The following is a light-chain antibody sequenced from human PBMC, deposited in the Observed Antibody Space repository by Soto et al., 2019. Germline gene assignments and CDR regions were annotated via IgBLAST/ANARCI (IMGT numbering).Light chain of an antibody. Sequence: EIELTQSPATLSLSPGERATLSCRADRSVSDTLLTWFQQKPDQAPMLLIFATSNMAPGIPDRFSGSGSGTDFTLTISRLEPDDVAVYYCQHYGDSSWTFGQGTKVEIK. V-gene: IGKV3-20*01. CDR3: QHYGDSSWT. CDR2: ATS. J-gene: IGKJ1*01. CDR1: RSVSDTL.